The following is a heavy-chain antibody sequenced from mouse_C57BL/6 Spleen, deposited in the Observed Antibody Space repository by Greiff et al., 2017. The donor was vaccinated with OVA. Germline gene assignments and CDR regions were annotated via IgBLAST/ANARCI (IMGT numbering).Heavy chain of an antibody. CDR2: IFPGSGST. D-gene: IGHD1-1*01. CDR3: ARRFRAATVVATDYFDV. V-gene: IGHV1-75*01. Sequence: QVQLQQSGPELVKPGASVKISCKASGYTFTDYYINWVKQRPGQGLEWIGWIFPGSGSTYYNEKFKGKATLTVDKSSSTAYMLLSSLTSEDSAVYFCARRFRAATVVATDYFDVWGTGTTVTVSS. J-gene: IGHJ1*03. CDR1: GYTFTDYY.